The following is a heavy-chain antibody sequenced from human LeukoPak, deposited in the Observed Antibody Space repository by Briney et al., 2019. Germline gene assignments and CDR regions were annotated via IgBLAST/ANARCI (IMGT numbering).Heavy chain of an antibody. CDR2: ISAYNGNT. D-gene: IGHD6-13*01. J-gene: IGHJ6*02. V-gene: IGHV1-18*01. CDR3: ARDYSSSWYNYYYYGMDV. Sequence: ASVEVSCKASGYTFTSYGISWVRQAPGQGLEWMGWISAYNGNTNYAQKLQGRVTMTTDTSTSTAYMELRSLRSDDTAVYYCARDYSSSWYNYYYYGMDVWGQGTTVTVSS. CDR1: GYTFTSYG.